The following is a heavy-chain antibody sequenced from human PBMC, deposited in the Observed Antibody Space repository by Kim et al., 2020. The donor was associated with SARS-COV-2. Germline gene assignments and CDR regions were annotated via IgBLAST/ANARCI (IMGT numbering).Heavy chain of an antibody. CDR3: ARAEEGD. CDR1: GYTFTGQY. Sequence: ASVKVSCKASGYTFTGQYMHWVRQAPGQGLEWMGWINPKTGGTNYAQKFQGRVTMTRDTSITTAYMELSSLRSDDTAIYFCARAEEGDWGQGTLVTVS. J-gene: IGHJ4*02. V-gene: IGHV1-2*02. CDR2: INPKTGGT. D-gene: IGHD3-16*01.